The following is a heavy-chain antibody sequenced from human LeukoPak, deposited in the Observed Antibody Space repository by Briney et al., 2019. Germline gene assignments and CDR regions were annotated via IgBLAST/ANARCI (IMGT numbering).Heavy chain of an antibody. D-gene: IGHD1/OR15-1a*01. CDR1: GFTFENYG. J-gene: IGHJ4*02. V-gene: IGHV3-30*02. CDR2: IRYDGSYE. CDR3: AKGREHTDY. Sequence: GGPLRLSCAASGFTFENYGMHWVRQAPGKGLEWVAFIRYDGSYEDYADSVKGRFTISRVSSKNTLYLQLNSLRGEDTAVYYCAKGREHTDYWGQGTLVTVSS.